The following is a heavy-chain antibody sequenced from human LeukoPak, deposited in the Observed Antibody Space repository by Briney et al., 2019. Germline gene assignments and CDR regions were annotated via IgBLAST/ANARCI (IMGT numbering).Heavy chain of an antibody. V-gene: IGHV4-59*08. CDR1: GGSMSPYH. CDR2: IYYSGST. CDR3: ARAVSGRFDY. J-gene: IGHJ4*02. D-gene: IGHD6-19*01. Sequence: TPSETLSLTCTVSGGSMSPYHWGWIRQPPGKGLEWTGYIYYSGSTNYNPSLNSRVTISVDTSKNQFSPRLSSVTAADTAIYYCARAVSGRFDYWGQGTLVTVSS.